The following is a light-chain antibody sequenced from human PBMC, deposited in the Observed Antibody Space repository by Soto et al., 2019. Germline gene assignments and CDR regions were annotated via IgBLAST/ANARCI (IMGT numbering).Light chain of an antibody. CDR1: QSVSSSY. Sequence: EIVLTQSPGTLSLSPGERATLSCRASQSVSSSYLAWYQQKPGQAPRLLIYGASSRATGIPDRFSGRGSGTDVTLIISRLESEDFAVYYCQQYGSSPPITFGQGTRLEIK. V-gene: IGKV3-20*01. CDR2: GAS. CDR3: QQYGSSPPIT. J-gene: IGKJ5*01.